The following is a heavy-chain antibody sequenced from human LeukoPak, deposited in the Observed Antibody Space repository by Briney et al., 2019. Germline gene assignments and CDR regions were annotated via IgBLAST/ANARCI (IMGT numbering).Heavy chain of an antibody. J-gene: IGHJ6*02. V-gene: IGHV1-8*01. CDR2: MNPNSGNT. Sequence: ASVKVSCKASGYTFTSYDINWVRQATGQGLEWMGWMNPNSGNTGYAQKFQGRVTMTRNTSISTAYMELSSLRSEDTAVYYCARETGYSSGWYYYYYYGMDVWGQGTTVTVSS. CDR3: ARETGYSSGWYYYYYYGMDV. D-gene: IGHD6-19*01. CDR1: GYTFTSYD.